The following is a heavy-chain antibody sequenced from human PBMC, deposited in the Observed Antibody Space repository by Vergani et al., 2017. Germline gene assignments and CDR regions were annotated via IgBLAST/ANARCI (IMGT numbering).Heavy chain of an antibody. J-gene: IGHJ4*02. CDR1: GYSFTSYW. D-gene: IGHD6-6*01. Sequence: EVQLVQSGAEVKKPGESLKISCKGSGYSFTSYWIGWVRQLPGKGLVWMGIIYPGDSDTRYSPSFQGQVTNSADTSISTAYLQWSSLKASDTAMYYCARTSIAARVYFDYWGQGTLVTVSS. V-gene: IGHV5-51*01. CDR3: ARTSIAARVYFDY. CDR2: IYPGDSDT.